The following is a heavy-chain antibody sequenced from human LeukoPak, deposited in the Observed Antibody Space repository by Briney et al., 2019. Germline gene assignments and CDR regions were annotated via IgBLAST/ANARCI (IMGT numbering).Heavy chain of an antibody. J-gene: IGHJ4*02. D-gene: IGHD6-13*01. CDR3: ARCGVGVAAAAANC. V-gene: IGHV3-7*01. Sequence: GGSLRLSCAASGFTLSSYWMSWVRQAPGKGLEWVADIKQDGSAIYYVDSVKGRFTISRDNAKNSLYLQMNSLRAEDTAVYYCARCGVGVAAAAANCWGQGTLLTVSS. CDR1: GFTLSSYW. CDR2: IKQDGSAI.